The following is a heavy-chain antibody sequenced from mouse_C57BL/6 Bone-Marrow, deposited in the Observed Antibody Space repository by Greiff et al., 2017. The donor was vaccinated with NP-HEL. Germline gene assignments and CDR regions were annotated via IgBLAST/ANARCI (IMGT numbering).Heavy chain of an antibody. V-gene: IGHV5-9*01. D-gene: IGHD1-1*01. CDR3: ARHYYGFAY. J-gene: IGHJ3*01. Sequence: EVKLVESGGGLVKPGGSLKLSCAASGFTFSSYTMSWVRQTPEKRLGWVATISGGGGNTYYPDSVKGRFTISRDNAKNTLYLQMSSLRSEDTALYYCARHYYGFAYWGQGTLVTVSA. CDR2: ISGGGGNT. CDR1: GFTFSSYT.